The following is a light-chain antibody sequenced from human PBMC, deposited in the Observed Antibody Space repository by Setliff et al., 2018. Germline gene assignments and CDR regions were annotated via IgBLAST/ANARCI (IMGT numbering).Light chain of an antibody. CDR1: SSDVGSYDL. J-gene: IGLJ1*01. CDR2: GVS. CDR3: NAYASDTTDV. Sequence: QSALTQPASVSGSPGQSITISCSGTSSDVGSYDLVSWYQQHPGKAPKLITYGVSDRPSGVSSRFSGSKSGNTAYLTISGLQTEDEAEYYCNAYASDTTDVFGSGTKGTVL. V-gene: IGLV2-14*03.